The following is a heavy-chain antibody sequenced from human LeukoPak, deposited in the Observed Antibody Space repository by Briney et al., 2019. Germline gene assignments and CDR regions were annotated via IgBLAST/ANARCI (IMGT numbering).Heavy chain of an antibody. CDR2: INPNSGGT. Sequence: SVKVSCKASGYTFTGYYMHWVRQAPAQGLEWMGLINPNSGGTNYAQKFQGRVTMTRDTSISTAYMELTRLRSDDRAVDCCARAGMGAYYDSIGYYWYWGQGTLVTVCS. J-gene: IGHJ4*02. V-gene: IGHV1-2*02. CDR3: ARAGMGAYYDSIGYYWY. CDR1: GYTFTGYY. D-gene: IGHD3-22*01.